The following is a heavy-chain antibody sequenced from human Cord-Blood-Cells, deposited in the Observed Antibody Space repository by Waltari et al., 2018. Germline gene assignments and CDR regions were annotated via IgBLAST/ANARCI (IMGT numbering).Heavy chain of an antibody. CDR2: ISGSGGGT. V-gene: IGHV3-23*01. CDR3: AKLAIFGVVHSNWFDP. CDR1: GFTFSSYA. Sequence: EVQLLESGGGLVQPGGSLRLSCAASGFTFSSYAMSWVRQAPGKGLEWVSAISGSGGGTYYADSGKGRVTISRDNSKNTLYLQMNSLRAEDTAVYYCAKLAIFGVVHSNWFDPWGQGTLVTVSS. D-gene: IGHD3-3*01. J-gene: IGHJ5*02.